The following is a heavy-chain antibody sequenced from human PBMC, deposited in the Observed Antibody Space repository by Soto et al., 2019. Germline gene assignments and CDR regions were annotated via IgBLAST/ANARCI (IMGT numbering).Heavy chain of an antibody. J-gene: IGHJ4*02. Sequence: GASVKVSCKASGYTFTSYGISCVRQAPGQGLEWMGWISAYNGNTNYAQKLQGRVTMTTDTSTSTAYMELRSLRAEDTALYYCARDPVPFLEWLLYHEPYCWGQGTLVTVSS. CDR3: ARDPVPFLEWLLYHEPYC. CDR1: GYTFTSYG. CDR2: ISAYNGNT. V-gene: IGHV1-18*01. D-gene: IGHD3-3*02.